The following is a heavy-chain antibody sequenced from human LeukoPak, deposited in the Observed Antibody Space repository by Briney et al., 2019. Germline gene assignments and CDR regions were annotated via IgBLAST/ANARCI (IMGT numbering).Heavy chain of an antibody. Sequence: KPSETLSLTCAVYGGSFSGYYWSWIRQPPGKGLEWIGEINHSGSTNYNPSLKSRVTISVDTSKNQFSLKLSSVTAADTAVYYCASAYVDTAMAWGQGTLVTVSS. CDR1: GGSFSGYY. CDR3: ASAYVDTAMA. CDR2: INHSGST. D-gene: IGHD5-18*01. J-gene: IGHJ5*02. V-gene: IGHV4-34*01.